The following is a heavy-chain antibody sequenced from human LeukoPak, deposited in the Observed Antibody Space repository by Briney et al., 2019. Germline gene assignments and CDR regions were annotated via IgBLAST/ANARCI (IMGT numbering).Heavy chain of an antibody. V-gene: IGHV3-30*18. J-gene: IGHJ5*01. D-gene: IGHD5-24*01. CDR1: GFTFGTYG. CDR2: ISYDGSNK. CDR3: AKGESITSAWFDS. Sequence: GGSLRLSCAASGFTFGTYGMHRVRQAPGKGLEWVAVISYDGSNKYYGDSVKGRFTISRDNSKNTLYLQINSLRGEDTAVYYCAKGESITSAWFDSWGQGTLVTVSS.